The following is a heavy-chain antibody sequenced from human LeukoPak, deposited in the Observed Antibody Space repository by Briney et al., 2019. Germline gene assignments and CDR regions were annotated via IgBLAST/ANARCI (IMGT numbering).Heavy chain of an antibody. CDR2: LYYSGST. J-gene: IGHJ4*02. V-gene: IGHV4-59*08. CDR1: GGSISGYS. Sequence: ETLSLTCTVSGGSISGYSWSWIRQPPGKGLEWIGYLYYSGSTNYNPSLKSRVTMSVDTSKTHCSLRLSSVTAADTAVYYCARHGDHTSGWYDLDYWGQGTLVTVSS. D-gene: IGHD6-19*01. CDR3: ARHGDHTSGWYDLDY.